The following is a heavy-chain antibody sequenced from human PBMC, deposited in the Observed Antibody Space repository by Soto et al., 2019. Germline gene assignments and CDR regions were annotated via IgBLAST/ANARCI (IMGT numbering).Heavy chain of an antibody. CDR2: INAGNGNT. Sequence: QVPLVQSGPEVKKPGASVKVSCKASGYTFTTYAIHWVRQAPGQGLEWMGWINAGNGNTEFSERFRGRVTITRDTSASTAHMELTGLTSEDTAVYSCARRFKSAGWLDTWGQGTLVTVSS. J-gene: IGHJ5*02. CDR1: GYTFTTYA. D-gene: IGHD3-10*01. CDR3: ARRFKSAGWLDT. V-gene: IGHV1-3*01.